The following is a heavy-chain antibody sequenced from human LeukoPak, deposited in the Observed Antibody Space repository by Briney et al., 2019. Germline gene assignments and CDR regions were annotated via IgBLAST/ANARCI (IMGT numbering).Heavy chain of an antibody. Sequence: PGGSLRLSCAASGFTFSSYAMHWVRQAPGKGLEGVAVISYDGSNKYYADSVKGRFTISRDNSKNTLYLRMNSLRAEDTAVYYCARGGTIVATYAYIWGQGTMVTVSS. CDR2: ISYDGSNK. V-gene: IGHV3-30-3*01. D-gene: IGHD5-12*01. J-gene: IGHJ3*02. CDR1: GFTFSSYA. CDR3: ARGGTIVATYAYI.